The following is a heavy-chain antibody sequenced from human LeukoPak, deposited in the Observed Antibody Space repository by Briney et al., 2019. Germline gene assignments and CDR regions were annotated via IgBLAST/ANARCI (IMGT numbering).Heavy chain of an antibody. CDR1: GFTSSSYC. CDR2: VNSDGSST. V-gene: IGHV3-74*01. J-gene: IGHJ4*02. D-gene: IGHD6-19*01. Sequence: GGSLRLSCAASGFTSSSYCMHWVRQAPGKGLVCVSRVNSDGSSTTYADSVKGRFTISRDNAKNTLYMQMNSLRAEDTAVYYCATDLGYISGLARYWGQGTLVTVSS. CDR3: ATDLGYISGLARY.